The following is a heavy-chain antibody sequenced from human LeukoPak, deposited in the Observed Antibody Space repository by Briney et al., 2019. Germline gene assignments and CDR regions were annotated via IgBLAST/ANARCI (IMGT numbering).Heavy chain of an antibody. D-gene: IGHD3-22*01. CDR1: GFTFSSYS. Sequence: GGSMRLSCAASGFTFSSYSMNWVRQAPGKGLEWVSSISSSSSYIYYADSVKGRFTISRDNAKNPLYLQMNSLRAEDTAVYYCASSADYYDSSGSPIYWGQGTLVTVSS. CDR3: ASSADYYDSSGSPIY. CDR2: ISSSSSYI. J-gene: IGHJ4*02. V-gene: IGHV3-21*01.